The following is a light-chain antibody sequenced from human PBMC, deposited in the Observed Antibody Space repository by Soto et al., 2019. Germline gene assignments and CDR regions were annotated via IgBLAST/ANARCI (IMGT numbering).Light chain of an antibody. V-gene: IGKV3-20*01. J-gene: IGKJ1*01. CDR3: QQYGSSPWT. Sequence: EIVLTQSPGTLSLSPGERATLSCRASQSVSSSFLAWYQQKPGQAPRLLIYGASSRATGIPDRFSGSGSGTDCTLTISGLEPEYFAVYYCQQYGSSPWTFGQGTKVEIK. CDR2: GAS. CDR1: QSVSSSF.